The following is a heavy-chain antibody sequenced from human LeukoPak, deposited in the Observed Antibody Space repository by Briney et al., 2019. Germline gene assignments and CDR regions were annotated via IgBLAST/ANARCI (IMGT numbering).Heavy chain of an antibody. CDR3: ARDFSRGYSYGYSEFDY. Sequence: ASVKVSCKASGYTFTSYGISWVRQAPGQGLEWMGWISAYNGNTNYAQKLQGRVTMTTDTSTSTAYMELRSLRSDDTAVYYCARDFSRGYSYGYSEFDYWGQGTLVTVSS. CDR1: GYTFTSYG. CDR2: ISAYNGNT. V-gene: IGHV1-18*01. D-gene: IGHD5-18*01. J-gene: IGHJ4*02.